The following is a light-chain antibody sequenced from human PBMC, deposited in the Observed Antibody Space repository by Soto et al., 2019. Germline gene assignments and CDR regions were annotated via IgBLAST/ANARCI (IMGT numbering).Light chain of an antibody. CDR3: KQYNNWPRT. J-gene: IGKJ1*01. CDR2: GAS. V-gene: IGKV3-15*01. Sequence: EIGLTQSPGTLSLSPGERATLSCRASQNINSNLAWYQQNPGQPPRLLIYGASTRATGIPARFSGSESGTEFTLTISSLQSEDFAVYYCKQYNNWPRTFGQRTKVDIK. CDR1: QNINSN.